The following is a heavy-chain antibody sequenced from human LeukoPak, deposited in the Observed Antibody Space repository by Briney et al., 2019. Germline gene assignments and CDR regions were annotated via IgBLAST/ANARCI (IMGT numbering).Heavy chain of an antibody. CDR2: ISGSGT. J-gene: IGHJ4*02. CDR3: AKEPPQYDILTGYPSSLGYFDY. V-gene: IGHV3-23*01. CDR1: NFDFHNYG. D-gene: IGHD3-9*01. Sequence: GSLLLSCTTPNFDFHNYGLSWVRQAPGKELEWVSSISGSGTQYAASVQGRFTISRDNSKNTLYLQMNSLRAEDTAVCYCAKEPPQYDILTGYPSSLGYFDYWGQGTLVTVSS.